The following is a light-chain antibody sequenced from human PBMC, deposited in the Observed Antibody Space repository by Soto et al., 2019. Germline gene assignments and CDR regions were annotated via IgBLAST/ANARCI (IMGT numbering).Light chain of an antibody. J-gene: IGLJ1*01. CDR3: SSFTTGVNYV. CDR2: DVN. CDR1: SSDVGAYNF. V-gene: IGLV2-14*03. Sequence: SAVRHPGSESGSPGQPNTLSCTGTSSDVGAYNFVSWYQQHPGKAPKLIIYDVNNRPSEVSNRFSGSKSGNTASLTISGLQAEDEGDYYCSSFTTGVNYVFGIGTKVTVL.